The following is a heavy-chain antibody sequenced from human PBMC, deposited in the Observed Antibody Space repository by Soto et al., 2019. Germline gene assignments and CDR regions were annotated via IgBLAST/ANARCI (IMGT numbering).Heavy chain of an antibody. CDR3: ARDFKPFDWLRY. J-gene: IGHJ4*02. CDR1: GFTFTGSA. D-gene: IGHD3-9*01. Sequence: ASVKVSCKASGFTFTGSAMQWVRQAPGQGLEWMGWISAYNGNTNYAQKLQGRVTMTTDTSTSTAYMELRSLRSDDTAVYYCARDFKPFDWLRYWGQGTLVTVSS. V-gene: IGHV1-18*01. CDR2: ISAYNGNT.